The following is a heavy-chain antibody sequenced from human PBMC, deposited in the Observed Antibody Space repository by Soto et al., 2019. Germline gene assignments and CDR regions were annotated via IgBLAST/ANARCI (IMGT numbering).Heavy chain of an antibody. CDR1: GFTFSIYA. CDR3: AKDVPPDSRWDIDS. D-gene: IGHD1-26*01. CDR2: IIGAGAP. Sequence: EVQLLESGGGLVQPGGSLRLSCAASGFTFSIYAMNWVRQAPGKGLEWVAGIIGAGAPYYADPVKGRFTISRDNSKNTLYLQINSRRDEDTALFFCAKDVPPDSRWDIDSWGQGPLVTLSS. V-gene: IGHV3-23*01. J-gene: IGHJ4*02.